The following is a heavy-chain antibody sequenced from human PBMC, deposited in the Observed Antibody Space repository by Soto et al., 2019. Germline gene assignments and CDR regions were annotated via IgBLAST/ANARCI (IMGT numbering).Heavy chain of an antibody. J-gene: IGHJ6*02. CDR1: GGSISSGGYY. CDR2: IYHRGGT. V-gene: IGHV4-31*02. Sequence: QVQLQESGPGLVKPSETLSFTCIVSGGSISSGGYYWSWIRQLPGKGLEWIGYIYHRGGTYYNPARKRRITISVDTSKNQFSLKMTSVTAADTAVYFCARAPGRMMNALRYYYGLDVWGQGTTVTVSS. CDR3: ARAPGRMMNALRYYYGLDV. D-gene: IGHD2-8*01.